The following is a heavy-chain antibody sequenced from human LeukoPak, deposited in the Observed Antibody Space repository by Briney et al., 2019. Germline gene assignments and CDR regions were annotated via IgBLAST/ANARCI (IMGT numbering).Heavy chain of an antibody. CDR3: AREGAGDLDY. J-gene: IGHJ4*02. CDR1: GFTFSSYA. D-gene: IGHD3-10*01. Sequence: GRSLRLSCAASGFTFSSYAMHWVRQAPGKGLEWVAVISYDGSNKYYADSVKGRFTISRDNSKNTLYLQMNSLRAEDTAVYYCAREGAGDLDYWGQGTLVTVSS. CDR2: ISYDGSNK. V-gene: IGHV3-30*14.